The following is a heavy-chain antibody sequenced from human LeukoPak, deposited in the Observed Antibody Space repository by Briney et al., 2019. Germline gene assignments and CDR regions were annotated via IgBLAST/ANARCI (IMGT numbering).Heavy chain of an antibody. V-gene: IGHV4-34*01. J-gene: IGHJ4*02. CDR2: INHSGST. CDR1: GGSFSGYY. Sequence: PSETLSLTCAVYGGSFSGYYWSWIRQPPGKGLEWIGEINHSGSTNYNPSLKSRVTISVDTSKNQFSLKLSSVTAADTAVYYCARGPIVVVVAATFFDYWGQGTLVTVSS. D-gene: IGHD2-15*01. CDR3: ARGPIVVVVAATFFDY.